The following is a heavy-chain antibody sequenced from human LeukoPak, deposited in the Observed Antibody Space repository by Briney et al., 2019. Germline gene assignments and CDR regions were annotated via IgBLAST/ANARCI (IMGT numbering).Heavy chain of an antibody. J-gene: IGHJ6*03. V-gene: IGHV3-23*01. CDR1: GFTFSSYA. CDR3: ARRIYGSGTPYDYYYYMDV. CDR2: ISGSGGST. Sequence: PGGSLRLSCAASGFTFSSYAMSWVRQAPGKGLEWVSAISGSGGSTYYADSVKGRFTISRDNSKNTLYLQMNSLRAEDTALYYCARRIYGSGTPYDYYYYMDVWGKGTTVTVSS. D-gene: IGHD3-10*01.